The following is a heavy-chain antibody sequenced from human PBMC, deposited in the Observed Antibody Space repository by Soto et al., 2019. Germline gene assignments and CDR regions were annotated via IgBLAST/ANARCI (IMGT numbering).Heavy chain of an antibody. Sequence: SETLSLTCGVSGDTIRTGGYSWAWIRQPPGKALEWIGHTYHSGNPYYNPSLKSRVIISVDRSKNQFSLKVSSVTAADTAVYYCARDIMGTNYYYYGMDVWGQGTTVTVSS. CDR3: ARDIMGTNYYYYGMDV. CDR2: TYHSGNP. V-gene: IGHV4-30-2*01. J-gene: IGHJ6*02. D-gene: IGHD2-8*01. CDR1: GDTIRTGGYS.